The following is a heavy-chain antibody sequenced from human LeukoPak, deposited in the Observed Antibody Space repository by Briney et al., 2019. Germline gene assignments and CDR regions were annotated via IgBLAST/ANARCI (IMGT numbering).Heavy chain of an antibody. D-gene: IGHD3-3*01. J-gene: IGHJ3*02. CDR2: ISNDGSNT. Sequence: GGSLRLSCAASGFTFSSYAMSWVRQAPGRGLEWVAVISNDGSNTYYGDSVKGRFTISRDASKNMLFLQMNSLKVEDTALYYCAKMSIDYDFWSAFDIWGQGTTVTVSS. CDR1: GFTFSSYA. V-gene: IGHV3-30*18. CDR3: AKMSIDYDFWSAFDI.